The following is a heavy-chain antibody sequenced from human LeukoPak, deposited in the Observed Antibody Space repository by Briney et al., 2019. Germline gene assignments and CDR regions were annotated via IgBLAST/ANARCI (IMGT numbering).Heavy chain of an antibody. D-gene: IGHD6-19*01. CDR1: GGTFSSYA. V-gene: IGHV1-69*13. Sequence: ASVKVSCKASGGTFSSYAISWVRQAPGQGLEWMGGIIPIFGTANYAQKFQGRVTITADESTSTAYMELSSLRSEDTAVYYCASSSGWTTPDAFDYWGQGTLVTVSS. CDR2: IIPIFGTA. CDR3: ASSSGWTTPDAFDY. J-gene: IGHJ4*02.